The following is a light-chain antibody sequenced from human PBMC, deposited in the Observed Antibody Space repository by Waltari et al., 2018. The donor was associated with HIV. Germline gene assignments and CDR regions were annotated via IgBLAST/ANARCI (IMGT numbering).Light chain of an antibody. CDR2: QDS. J-gene: IGLJ2*01. CDR1: KLGDKY. CDR3: QAWDSSTAAV. Sequence: SYELTQPPSVSMSPGQTASLTCSGDKLGDKYACWYQQKPGQSPVLVIYQDSKRPSGIPERFSGSNSGNTATLTISGTQAMDEADYYCQAWDSSTAAVFGGGTKLTVL. V-gene: IGLV3-1*01.